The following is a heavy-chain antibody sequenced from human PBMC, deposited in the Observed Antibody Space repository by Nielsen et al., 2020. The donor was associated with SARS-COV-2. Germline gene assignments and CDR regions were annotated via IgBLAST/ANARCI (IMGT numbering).Heavy chain of an antibody. CDR3: ARLGYYYGSGSYAWFDP. J-gene: IGHJ5*02. CDR2: IYYSGST. V-gene: IGHV4-39*01. Sequence: SETLSLTCTVSGGSISSSSYYWGWIRQPPGKGLEWIGSIYYSGSTYYNPSLKSRVTISVDTSKNQFSLKLSSVTAADTAVYYCARLGYYYGSGSYAWFDPGAREPWSPSPQ. CDR1: GGSISSSSYY. D-gene: IGHD3-10*01.